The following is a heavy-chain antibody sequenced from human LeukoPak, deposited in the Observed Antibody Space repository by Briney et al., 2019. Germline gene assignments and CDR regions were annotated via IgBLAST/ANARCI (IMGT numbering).Heavy chain of an antibody. CDR2: IIPIFGTA. CDR1: GGTFTSYS. Sequence: GSSVKVSCKASGGTFTSYSVSWVRQAPGHGLEWMGGIIPIFGTANYAQKFQGRVTITTDESTSTAYMELSSLRSEDTAVYYCARDRGAGYFDYWGQGTLVTVSS. J-gene: IGHJ4*02. CDR3: ARDRGAGYFDY. V-gene: IGHV1-69*05. D-gene: IGHD6-13*01.